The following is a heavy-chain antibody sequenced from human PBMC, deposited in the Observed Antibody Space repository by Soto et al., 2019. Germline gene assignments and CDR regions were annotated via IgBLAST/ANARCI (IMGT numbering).Heavy chain of an antibody. CDR2: IYHSGST. V-gene: IGHV4-30-2*01. D-gene: IGHD6-19*01. Sequence: PSETLSLTCAVSGGSISSGGYPWSWIRQPPGKGLEWIGYIYHSGSTYYNPSLKSRVTISVDTSKNQFSLKLSSVTAADTAVYYCARAKWLANYYYYGMDVWGQGTTVTVSS. J-gene: IGHJ6*02. CDR1: GGSISSGGYP. CDR3: ARAKWLANYYYYGMDV.